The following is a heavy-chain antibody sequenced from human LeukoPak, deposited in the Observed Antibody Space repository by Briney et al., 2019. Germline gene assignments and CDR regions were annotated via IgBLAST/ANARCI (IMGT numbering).Heavy chain of an antibody. Sequence: SETLSLTCTVSGASISSSGYYWDWVRQPPGKGLEWIGHVYYTGTTYYNPSLKSRVTISMDTSKNQFSLKLSSVTAADTAVYYCARVSQLWFPFDYWGQGTLVTVSS. CDR3: ARVSQLWFPFDY. J-gene: IGHJ4*02. D-gene: IGHD5-18*01. CDR1: GASISSSGYY. V-gene: IGHV4-39*07. CDR2: VYYTGTT.